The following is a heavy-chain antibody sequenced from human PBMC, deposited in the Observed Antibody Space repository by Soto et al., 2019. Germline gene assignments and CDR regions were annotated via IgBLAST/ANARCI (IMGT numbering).Heavy chain of an antibody. V-gene: IGHV4-59*01. CDR3: SYGDSPGPIDH. CDR2: IHNCERT. Sequence: SETLSLTCSVSGASISSYYWSWFRQAPGKGLEYIGYIHNCERTNYHPSLESRVTIPADTSKNQFSLRLSSVTAADTALYYCSYGDSPGPIDHWGQGPLVTVSS. CDR1: GASISSYY. J-gene: IGHJ4*02. D-gene: IGHD4-17*01.